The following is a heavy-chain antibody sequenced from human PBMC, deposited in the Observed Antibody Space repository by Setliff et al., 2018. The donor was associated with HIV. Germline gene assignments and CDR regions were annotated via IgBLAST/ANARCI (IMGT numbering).Heavy chain of an antibody. CDR3: ARGTAPRRGTNYGGNYPLDY. D-gene: IGHD4-4*01. Sequence: PSETLSLSCTVSGGSISSSSYYWGWIRQPPGKGLEWIGSIYQSGSTYYSPSLQSRVTISIDTSKHHFSLKLSSVTAADTSVYYCARGTAPRRGTNYGGNYPLDYWGQGTLVTVSS. CDR2: IYQSGST. J-gene: IGHJ4*02. V-gene: IGHV4-39*07. CDR1: GGSISSSSYY.